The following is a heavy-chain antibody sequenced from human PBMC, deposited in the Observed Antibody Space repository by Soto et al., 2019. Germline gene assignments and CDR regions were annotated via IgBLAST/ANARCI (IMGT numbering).Heavy chain of an antibody. CDR2: INAGNGNT. Sequence: GASVKVSCKASGYTFSSYAIHWVRQAPGQRLEWMGWINAGNGNTKYSQKFQGRVTITRDTSASTAYMELSSLRSEDTAVYYCARETFPVPTYSCDYWGQGTLVTVSS. CDR3: ARETFPVPTYSCDY. J-gene: IGHJ4*02. CDR1: GYTFSSYA. D-gene: IGHD2-2*01. V-gene: IGHV1-3*01.